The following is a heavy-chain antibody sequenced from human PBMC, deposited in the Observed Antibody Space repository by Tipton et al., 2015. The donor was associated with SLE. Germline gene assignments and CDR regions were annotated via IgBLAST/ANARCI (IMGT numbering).Heavy chain of an antibody. Sequence: SLRLSCAGSGLTFSSYWMTWVRQAPGKGLEWVANIKDDGSENYYADSVKGRFTISRENAKNSLYLQMDSLRADDTAVYYCAKDSPPVEYSSMYYFDYWGQGTLVTVSS. CDR2: IKDDGSEN. V-gene: IGHV3-7*01. CDR1: GLTFSSYW. J-gene: IGHJ4*02. CDR3: AKDSPPVEYSSMYYFDY. D-gene: IGHD2-2*01.